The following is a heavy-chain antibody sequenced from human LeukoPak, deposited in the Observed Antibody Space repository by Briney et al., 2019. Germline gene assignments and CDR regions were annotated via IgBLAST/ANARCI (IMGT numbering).Heavy chain of an antibody. V-gene: IGHV3-23*01. CDR1: GFTFSNYA. J-gene: IGHJ4*02. CDR2: VSGAGGTA. CDR3: AKGGSITVAGSGGYFDY. D-gene: IGHD6-19*01. Sequence: GGSLRLSCATPGFTFSNYAMSWVRQAPGKGLEWGSGVSGAGGTAYYAGSVKGRFTLSRDNSKNTLYLQMNSLTAEDTAIYHCAKGGSITVAGSGGYFDYWGQGTLVTVSS.